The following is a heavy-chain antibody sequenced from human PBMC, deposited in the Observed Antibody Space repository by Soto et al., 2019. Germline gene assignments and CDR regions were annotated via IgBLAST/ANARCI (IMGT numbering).Heavy chain of an antibody. CDR3: AKDPIRTEGSGSTSFDY. V-gene: IGHV3-23*01. Sequence: GGSLRLSCAASGFTFSSYAMSWVRQAPGKGLEWVSAISGSGGSTYYADSVKGRFTISRDNSKNTLYLQMNSLRAEDTAVYYCAKDPIRTEGSGSTSFDYWGQGTLVTVYS. D-gene: IGHD3-10*01. CDR1: GFTFSSYA. CDR2: ISGSGGST. J-gene: IGHJ4*02.